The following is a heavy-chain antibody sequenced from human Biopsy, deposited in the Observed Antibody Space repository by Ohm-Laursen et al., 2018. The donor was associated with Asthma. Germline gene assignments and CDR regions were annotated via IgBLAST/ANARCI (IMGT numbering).Heavy chain of an antibody. CDR3: ARGGYCTSPTCPWGRYATDV. Sequence: SLRLSCAASGFTFSSYCMSWVRQAPGKGLEWVANIKKGGSEKYYVDSVKGRFTISRDNAKNSLYLHMNSLRAEDTAVYYCARGGYCTSPTCPWGRYATDVWGQGTTVTVSS. J-gene: IGHJ6*02. V-gene: IGHV3-7*01. CDR1: GFTFSSYC. D-gene: IGHD2-2*01. CDR2: IKKGGSEK.